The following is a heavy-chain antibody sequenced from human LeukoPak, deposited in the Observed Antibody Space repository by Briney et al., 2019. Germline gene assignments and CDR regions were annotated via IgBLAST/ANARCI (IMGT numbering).Heavy chain of an antibody. Sequence: GRSLRLSCAASGFTFSSYGMHWVRQAPGKGLEWVAVISYDGSNKYHADSVKGRFTISRDNSKNTPYLQMNSLRAEDTAVYYXXXXXXXXXGTYYYGMNVWGQGTTVTVSS. D-gene: IGHD1-1*01. V-gene: IGHV3-30*03. CDR3: XXXXXXXXGTYYYGMNV. CDR1: GFTFSSYG. CDR2: ISYDGSNK. J-gene: IGHJ6*02.